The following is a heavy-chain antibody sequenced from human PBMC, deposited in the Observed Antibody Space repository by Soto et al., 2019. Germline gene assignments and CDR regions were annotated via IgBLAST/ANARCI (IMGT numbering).Heavy chain of an antibody. CDR3: ARGPRVSVLRFLEWLPLSDGY. CDR2: IIPIFGTA. D-gene: IGHD3-3*01. Sequence: GASVKVSCKASGGTFSSYAISWVRQAPGQGLEWMGGIIPIFGTANYAQKFQGRVTITADESTSTAYMELSSLRSEDTAVYYCARGPRVSVLRFLEWLPLSDGYWGQGTLVTVSS. J-gene: IGHJ4*02. V-gene: IGHV1-69*13. CDR1: GGTFSSYA.